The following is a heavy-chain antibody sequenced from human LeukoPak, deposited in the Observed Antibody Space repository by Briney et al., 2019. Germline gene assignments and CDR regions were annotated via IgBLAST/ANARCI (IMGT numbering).Heavy chain of an antibody. D-gene: IGHD3-16*01. CDR2: IYYSGST. J-gene: IGHJ4*02. Sequence: SETLSLTCTVSGGSISSSSYYWGWIRQPPGKGLEWIGYIYYSGSTYYSPSLKSRVTISVDTSKNQLSLKLSSVTAADTAVYYCARGRGFGDYWGQGTLVTVSS. CDR3: ARGRGFGDY. CDR1: GGSISSSSYY. V-gene: IGHV4-39*07.